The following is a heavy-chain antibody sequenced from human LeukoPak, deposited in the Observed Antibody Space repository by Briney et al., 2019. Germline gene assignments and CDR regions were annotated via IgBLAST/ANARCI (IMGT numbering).Heavy chain of an antibody. Sequence: SETLSLTCTVSGGSISSYYWSWIRQPAGKGLEWIGSIYYSGSTYYNPSLKSRVTISVDTSKNQFSLKLSSVTAADTAVYYCARGSDGYNVFDYWGQGTLVTVSS. D-gene: IGHD5-24*01. CDR3: ARGSDGYNVFDY. CDR1: GGSISSYY. CDR2: IYYSGST. V-gene: IGHV4-4*07. J-gene: IGHJ4*02.